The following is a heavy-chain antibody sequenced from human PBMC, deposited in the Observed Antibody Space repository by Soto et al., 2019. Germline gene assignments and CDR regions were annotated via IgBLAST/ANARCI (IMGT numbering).Heavy chain of an antibody. CDR3: ARDLTPRAFDS. CDR2: IIPIFGTA. V-gene: IGHV1-69*13. Sequence: ASVKVSCKASGGTFSSYAISWVRQAPGQGREWMGGIIPIFGTANYAQKFQGRVTITADESTSTAYMELSSLRSEDTSVYYCARDLTPRAFDSWGQGTMVTFSS. J-gene: IGHJ3*02. CDR1: GGTFSSYA.